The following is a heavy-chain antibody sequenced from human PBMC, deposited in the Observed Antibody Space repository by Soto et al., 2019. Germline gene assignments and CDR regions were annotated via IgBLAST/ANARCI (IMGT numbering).Heavy chain of an antibody. D-gene: IGHD2-21*02. CDR2: MYNTGST. CDR1: GGSISGYY. J-gene: IGHJ6*02. Sequence: SETLSLTCTVSGGSISGYYWSWIRQPPGKGLEWIGYMYNTGSTVYNPSFKSRVTISVDTSKNQFSLKLNSVTAADTVVYYCARDLWGYCGTDCYPLDVWGQGTTVTVSS. V-gene: IGHV4-59*01. CDR3: ARDLWGYCGTDCYPLDV.